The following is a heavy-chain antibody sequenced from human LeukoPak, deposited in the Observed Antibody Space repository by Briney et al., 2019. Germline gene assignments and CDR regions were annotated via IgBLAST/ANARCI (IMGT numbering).Heavy chain of an antibody. CDR3: ARYLAAPYDAFDI. CDR2: INPNSGGT. CDR1: GYTFTGYY. D-gene: IGHD2-15*01. J-gene: IGHJ3*02. V-gene: IGHV1-2*02. Sequence: ASVKVSCEASGYTFTGYYMHWVRQAPGQGLEWMGWINPNSGGTNYAQNFQGRVTMTRDTSISTAYMDLTRLRYDDTAVYFCARYLAAPYDAFDIWGQGTMVTVSS.